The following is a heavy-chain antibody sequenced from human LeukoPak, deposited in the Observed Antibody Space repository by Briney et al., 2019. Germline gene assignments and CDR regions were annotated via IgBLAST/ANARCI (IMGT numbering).Heavy chain of an antibody. CDR1: GGSISSYY. Sequence: SSETLSLTCTVSGGSISSYYWSWIRQPPGKGLEWIGYIYYSGSTNYNPSLKSRVTISVDTSKNQFSLKLSSVTAAVTAVYYCARAPAVADDYYYYGMDVWGQGTTVTVSS. V-gene: IGHV4-59*01. D-gene: IGHD6-19*01. CDR2: IYYSGST. J-gene: IGHJ6*02. CDR3: ARAPAVADDYYYYGMDV.